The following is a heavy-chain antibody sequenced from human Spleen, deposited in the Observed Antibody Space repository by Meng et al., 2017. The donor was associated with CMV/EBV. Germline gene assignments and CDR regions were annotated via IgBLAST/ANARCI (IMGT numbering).Heavy chain of an antibody. CDR1: GYMFTGYY. J-gene: IGHJ5*02. Sequence: SCKASGYMFTGYYMRWVRQAPGQGLEWMGWINPNSGGTSYAQKFQGRVTMTRDTSISTTYMELSRLRSDDTAVYYCARGVREGWFDPWGQGTLVTVSS. D-gene: IGHD1-26*01. CDR2: INPNSGGT. V-gene: IGHV1-2*02. CDR3: ARGVREGWFDP.